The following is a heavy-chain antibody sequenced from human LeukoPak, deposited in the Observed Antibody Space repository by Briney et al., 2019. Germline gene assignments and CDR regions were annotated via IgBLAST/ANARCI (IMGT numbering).Heavy chain of an antibody. V-gene: IGHV3-74*01. D-gene: IGHD3-10*01. CDR3: ATPVPHGSDPSLYYYYMDV. Sequence: GGSLRLSCAASGFTFSSYWMHWVRHAPGKVLVWVSRINSDGSSTSYADSVKGRFTISRDNAKNTLYLQMNSLRAEDTAVYYCATPVPHGSDPSLYYYYMDVWGKGTTVTISS. CDR2: INSDGSST. J-gene: IGHJ6*03. CDR1: GFTFSSYW.